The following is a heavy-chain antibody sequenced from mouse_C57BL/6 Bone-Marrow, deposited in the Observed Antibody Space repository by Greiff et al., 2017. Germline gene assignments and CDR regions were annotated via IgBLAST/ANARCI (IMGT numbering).Heavy chain of an antibody. J-gene: IGHJ3*01. CDR3: ARLQYYPFAY. CDR2: IDPSDSYT. CDR1: GYTFTSYW. D-gene: IGHD1-2*01. V-gene: IGHV1-50*01. Sequence: QVQLKQPGAELVKPGASVKLSCKASGYTFTSYWMQWVKQRPGQGLEWIGEIDPSDSYTNYNQKFKGKATLTVDTSSSTAYMQLSSLTSEDSAVFYCARLQYYPFAYWGQGTRVTVSA.